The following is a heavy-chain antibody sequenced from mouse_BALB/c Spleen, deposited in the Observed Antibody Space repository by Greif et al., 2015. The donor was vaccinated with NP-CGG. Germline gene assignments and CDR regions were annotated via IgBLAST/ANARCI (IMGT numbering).Heavy chain of an antibody. J-gene: IGHJ4*01. V-gene: IGHV1S130*01. CDR1: GYTFTSSW. CDR3: ARSRGNYLYYAMDY. D-gene: IGHD2-1*01. CDR2: IHPNSGNT. Sequence: QVQLQQSGSVLVRPGASVKLSCKASGYTFTSSWMHWAKQRPGQGLEWIGEIHPNSGNTNYNEKFKGKATLTVDTSSSTAYVDLSSLTSEDSAVYYCARSRGNYLYYAMDYWGQGTSVTVSS.